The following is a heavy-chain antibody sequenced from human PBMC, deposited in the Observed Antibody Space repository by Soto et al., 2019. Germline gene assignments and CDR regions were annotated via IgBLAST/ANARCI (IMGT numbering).Heavy chain of an antibody. CDR2: ISAHNGNT. V-gene: IGHV1-18*01. J-gene: IGHJ4*02. Sequence: QVHLVQSGAEVKKPGASVKVSCKGSGYGFTTYGITWVRQAPGQGLEWMAWISAHNGNTNYAQKLQGRVTVTRDTSTSTAYMELRSLKPDDAAVYYCARWRYGDYWGQGALVTVSS. CDR1: GYGFTTYG. CDR3: ARWRYGDY. D-gene: IGHD1-1*01.